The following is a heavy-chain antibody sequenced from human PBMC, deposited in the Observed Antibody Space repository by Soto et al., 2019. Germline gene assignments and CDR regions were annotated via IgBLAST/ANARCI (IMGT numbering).Heavy chain of an antibody. V-gene: IGHV2-5*01. CDR1: GFSLSTSGVG. J-gene: IGHJ4*02. CDR2: IYWNDDK. CDR3: AHIWGSGSYYQRFDY. Sequence: GSGPTLVNPTQTLTLTCTFSGFSLSTSGVGVGWIRQPPGKALEWLALIYWNDDKRYSPSLKSRLTITKDTSKNPVVLTMTNMDPVDTATYYCAHIWGSGSYYQRFDYWGQGTLVTVSS. D-gene: IGHD3-10*01.